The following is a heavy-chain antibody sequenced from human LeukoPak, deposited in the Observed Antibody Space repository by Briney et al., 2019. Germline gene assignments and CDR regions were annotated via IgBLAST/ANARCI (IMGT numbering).Heavy chain of an antibody. CDR1: DSSFATYW. CDR2: IYPSDSDT. J-gene: IGHJ4*02. CDR3: ARPLQGIVGATGFDY. V-gene: IGHV5-51*01. Sequence: RGESLKISCQGSDSSFATYWIAWLRQLPGKGLEWMGIIYPSDSDTRYSPSFQGQVTISADKSIKTAYLQWSSLKASDTAMYYCARPLQGIVGATGFDYWGQGTLVTVSS. D-gene: IGHD1-26*01.